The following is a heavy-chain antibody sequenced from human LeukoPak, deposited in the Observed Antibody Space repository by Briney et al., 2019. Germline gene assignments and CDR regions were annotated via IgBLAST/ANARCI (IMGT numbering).Heavy chain of an antibody. J-gene: IGHJ4*02. Sequence: GGSLRLSCAASGFTVSSNYMSWVRQAPGEGLEWVSVITSGGNTYYADSVKGRFTISRDNAKNSLYLQMNSLRAEDTAVYYCARERGYSGYDYFIDSPSDYWGQGTLVTVSS. V-gene: IGHV3-53*01. D-gene: IGHD5-12*01. CDR2: ITSGGNT. CDR1: GFTVSSNY. CDR3: ARERGYSGYDYFIDSPSDY.